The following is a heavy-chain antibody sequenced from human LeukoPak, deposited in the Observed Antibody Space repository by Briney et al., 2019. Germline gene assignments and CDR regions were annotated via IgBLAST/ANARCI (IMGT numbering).Heavy chain of an antibody. V-gene: IGHV4-4*07. CDR2: IYTSGST. CDR3: ARGTAAGAYFDP. D-gene: IGHD6-13*01. J-gene: IGHJ4*02. Sequence: PSETLSLTCTVSGGSISSYYWSWIRQPAGKGLEWIGRIYTSGSTNYNPSLKSRVTMSVDTSKNQFSLKLSSLRSEDTAVYYCARGTAAGAYFDPWGQGTLVTVSS. CDR1: GGSISSYY.